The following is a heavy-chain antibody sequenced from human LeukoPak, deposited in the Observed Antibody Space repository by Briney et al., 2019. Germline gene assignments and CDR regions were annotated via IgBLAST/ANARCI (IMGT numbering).Heavy chain of an antibody. J-gene: IGHJ4*02. D-gene: IGHD3-22*01. V-gene: IGHV3-33*01. CDR2: IWYDGSNK. CDR1: GFTFSSYG. CDR3: ARDKGYDSSGYYGY. Sequence: GGSLGLSCAASGFTFSSYGMHWVRQAPGKGLEWVAVIWYDGSNKYYADSVKGRFTISRDNSKNTLYLQMNSLRAEDTAVYYCARDKGYDSSGYYGYWGQGTLVTVSS.